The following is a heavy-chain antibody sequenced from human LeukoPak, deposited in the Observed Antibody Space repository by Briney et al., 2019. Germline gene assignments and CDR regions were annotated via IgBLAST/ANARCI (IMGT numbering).Heavy chain of an antibody. V-gene: IGHV1-8*01. CDR1: GYTFTSYD. D-gene: IGHD3-10*01. CDR3: ARVTPRRGFGEVLRPRKGWFDP. Sequence: ASVKVSCKASGYTFTSYDINWVRQATGQGLEWMGWMNPNSGNTGYAQKFQGRVTMTWNTSISTAYMELSSLRSEDTAVYYCARVTPRRGFGEVLRPRKGWFDPWGQGTLVIVSS. J-gene: IGHJ5*02. CDR2: MNPNSGNT.